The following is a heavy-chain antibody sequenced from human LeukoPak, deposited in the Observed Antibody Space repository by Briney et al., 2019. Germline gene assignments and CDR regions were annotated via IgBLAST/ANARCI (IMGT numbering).Heavy chain of an antibody. J-gene: IGHJ4*02. Sequence: GRSLRLSCAVSGFTFSNYAMHWVRQAPGKGLEWVAVVSYDGSNKYYADSVKGRFTISRDNSKNTLYLQMNSLRAEDAAIYYCATIGDRRTGELYRIDYWGQGTLVTVSS. V-gene: IGHV3-30-3*01. CDR2: VSYDGSNK. CDR1: GFTFSNYA. D-gene: IGHD7-27*01. CDR3: ATIGDRRTGELYRIDY.